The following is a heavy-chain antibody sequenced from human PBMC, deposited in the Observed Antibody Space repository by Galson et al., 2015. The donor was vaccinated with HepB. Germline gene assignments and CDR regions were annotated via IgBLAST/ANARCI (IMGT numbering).Heavy chain of an antibody. CDR3: AKSTASYGPSDAFDV. J-gene: IGHJ3*01. V-gene: IGHV3-23*01. Sequence: SLRLPCAASGFTFSNYAMSWVRQAPGKGLEWISSISGSAYSTYYADSVKGRFFISRDNSKNTLYLHMNSLRAEDTALYYCAKSTASYGPSDAFDVWGQGTMVTVSS. CDR2: ISGSAYST. D-gene: IGHD5-18*01. CDR1: GFTFSNYA.